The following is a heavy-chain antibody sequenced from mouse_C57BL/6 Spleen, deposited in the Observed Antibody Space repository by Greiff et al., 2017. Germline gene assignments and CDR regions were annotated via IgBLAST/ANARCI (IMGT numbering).Heavy chain of an antibody. Sequence: VQLQQSGAELVRPGASVKLSCTASGFNFKDDYMHWVKQRPEQGLEWIGWIDPENGDTEYDTKFQGKATITADTSSTTAYLQLSSLTSEDTAVYSGIECRSAFDYWGQGTTLTVSS. J-gene: IGHJ2*01. CDR3: IECRSAFDY. D-gene: IGHD6-5*01. CDR2: IDPENGDT. CDR1: GFNFKDDY. V-gene: IGHV14-4*01.